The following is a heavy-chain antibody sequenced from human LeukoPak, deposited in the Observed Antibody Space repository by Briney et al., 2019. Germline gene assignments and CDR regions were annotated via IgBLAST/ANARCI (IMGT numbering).Heavy chain of an antibody. CDR2: IIPVFDTA. Sequence: SVKVSCKASGDTFSNYDVTRVRQAPGQGLEWMGRIIPVFDTAKYAQNFQGRVTMTTDESSSTAYMELYSLRSEDTAVYYCALSAEKQLVYFDFWGQGTLVTVSS. CDR3: ALSAEKQLVYFDF. D-gene: IGHD6-13*01. V-gene: IGHV1-69*05. CDR1: GDTFSNYD. J-gene: IGHJ4*02.